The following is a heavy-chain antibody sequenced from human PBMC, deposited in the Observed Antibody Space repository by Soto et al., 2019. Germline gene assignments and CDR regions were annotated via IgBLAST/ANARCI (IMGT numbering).Heavy chain of an antibody. CDR1: GGSFSGYY. Sequence: SETLSLTCAVYGGSFSGYYWSCIRQPPGKGLEWIGEINHSGSTNYNPSLKSRVTISVDTSKNQFSLKLSSVTAADTAVYYCARHLRGYSYGFDYWGQGTLVTVSS. V-gene: IGHV4-34*01. D-gene: IGHD5-18*01. CDR3: ARHLRGYSYGFDY. J-gene: IGHJ4*02. CDR2: INHSGST.